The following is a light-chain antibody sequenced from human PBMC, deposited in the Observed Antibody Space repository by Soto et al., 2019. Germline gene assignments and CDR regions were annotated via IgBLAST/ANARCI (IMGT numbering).Light chain of an antibody. J-gene: IGLJ1*01. Sequence: QSVLTQPASVSGSPGQSITISCTGTSSDVGAFYHVSWYQQHPGKAPKLIISDVSYRPSGVSNRFSGSKSDNTASLTISGLQAEDEADYYCRSFAAGTTPYVFGGGTKVTVL. CDR2: DVS. V-gene: IGLV2-14*01. CDR1: SSDVGAFYH. CDR3: RSFAAGTTPYV.